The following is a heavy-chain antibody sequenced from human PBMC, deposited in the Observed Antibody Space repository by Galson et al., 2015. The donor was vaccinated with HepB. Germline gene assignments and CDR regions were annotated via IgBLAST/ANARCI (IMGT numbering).Heavy chain of an antibody. CDR1: GGSISGNY. CDR3: ARVTVIWFGELSAPGYFDL. Sequence: ETLSLTCSVSGGSISGNYWSWIRQSPGKGLEWIGHIFNSGNTNYKPSLKSRVTISADTSKNLFSLKLTSVTAADTAVYFCARVTVIWFGELSAPGYFDLWGRGTLVTVSS. V-gene: IGHV4-59*08. J-gene: IGHJ2*01. D-gene: IGHD3-10*01. CDR2: IFNSGNT.